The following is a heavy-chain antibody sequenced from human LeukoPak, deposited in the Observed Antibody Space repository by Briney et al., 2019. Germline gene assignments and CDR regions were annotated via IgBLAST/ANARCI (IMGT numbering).Heavy chain of an antibody. CDR2: MNPNSGNT. Sequence: GASVKFSCKASGSTFSSYAISWVRQATGQGLEWLGWMNPNSGNTGYAQKFQGRVTMTRNTSISTAYIELSSLRYEVTAMYYCARGRKELITMVRGVKRGYYFDYWGQGNLVTVSS. J-gene: IGHJ4*02. D-gene: IGHD3-10*01. CDR3: ARGRKELITMVRGVKRGYYFDY. CDR1: GSTFSSYA. V-gene: IGHV1-8*02.